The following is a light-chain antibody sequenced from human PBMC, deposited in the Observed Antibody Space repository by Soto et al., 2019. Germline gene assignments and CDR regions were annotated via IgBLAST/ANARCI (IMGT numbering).Light chain of an antibody. CDR2: DVT. V-gene: IGLV2-14*01. J-gene: IGLJ2*01. CDR3: SSYTTSGTLV. Sequence: QSALTQPASVAGSPGQSITISCTGTSSDVGGHNYVSWYQQHPGKAPKLMIYDVTNRPSGLSFRFSGSKSGNTASLIISGLQAEDEADYYCSSYTTSGTLVFGGGTQLTVL. CDR1: SSDVGGHNY.